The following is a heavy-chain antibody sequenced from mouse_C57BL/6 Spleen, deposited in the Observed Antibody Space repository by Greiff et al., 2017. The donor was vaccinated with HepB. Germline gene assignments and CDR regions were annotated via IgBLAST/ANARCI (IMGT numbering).Heavy chain of an antibody. CDR2: IDPSDSET. V-gene: IGHV1-52*01. Sequence: HVQLQQPGAELVRPGSSVQLSCKASGYTFTSYWMPWVKQRPIQGLEWIGNIDPSDSETHYNQKFKDKATLTVDNSASTAYIQLSSLTSEDSAVYYCERRERTFVAYWGQGTLVTVSA. CDR1: GYTFTSYW. CDR3: ERRERTFVAY. J-gene: IGHJ3*01.